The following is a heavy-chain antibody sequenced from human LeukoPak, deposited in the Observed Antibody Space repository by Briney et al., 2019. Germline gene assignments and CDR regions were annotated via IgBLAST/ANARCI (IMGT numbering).Heavy chain of an antibody. Sequence: ASVKVSCKVSGYTLTELSMHWVRQAPGKGLEWMGGFDPEDGETIYAQKFQGRVTMTEDTSTDTAYMELSSLRSEGTAVYYCATDAQAAATPYYYYGMDVWGQGTTVTVSS. V-gene: IGHV1-24*01. J-gene: IGHJ6*02. CDR3: ATDAQAAATPYYYYGMDV. CDR2: FDPEDGET. D-gene: IGHD2-15*01. CDR1: GYTLTELS.